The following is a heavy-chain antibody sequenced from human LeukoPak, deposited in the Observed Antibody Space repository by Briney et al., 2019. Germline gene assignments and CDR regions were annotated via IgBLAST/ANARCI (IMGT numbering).Heavy chain of an antibody. Sequence: GGSLRLSCAASGFTFSDYYMSWIRQAPGKGLEWVSYISSSGSTIYYADSVKGRFTISRDNAKNSLYLQMNSLRAEDTAVYYCASVSRSYYDFWSGYYGGIDAFDIWGQGTMVTVSS. V-gene: IGHV3-11*04. CDR2: ISSSGSTI. D-gene: IGHD3-3*01. J-gene: IGHJ3*02. CDR1: GFTFSDYY. CDR3: ASVSRSYYDFWSGYYGGIDAFDI.